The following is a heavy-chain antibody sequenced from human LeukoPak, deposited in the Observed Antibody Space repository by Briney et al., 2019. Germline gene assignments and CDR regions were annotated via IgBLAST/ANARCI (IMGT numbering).Heavy chain of an antibody. Sequence: SETLSLTCAVYGGSFSGYYWSWIRQPPGKGLEWMGEINYSGSNNYNPSLKSRVTISLDTSKNQFSLKLSSVTTAGTAVYYCAGLVRASRWYRGFDYWGQGTLVTVSS. V-gene: IGHV4-34*01. CDR2: INYSGSN. D-gene: IGHD6-13*01. CDR3: AGLVRASRWYRGFDY. CDR1: GGSFSGYY. J-gene: IGHJ4*02.